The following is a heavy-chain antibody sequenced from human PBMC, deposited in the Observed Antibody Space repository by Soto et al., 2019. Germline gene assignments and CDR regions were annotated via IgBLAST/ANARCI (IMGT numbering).Heavy chain of an antibody. J-gene: IGHJ6*02. CDR3: ARDGDIVVVPATYYYYGMDV. CDR1: GYTFTSYG. Sequence: ASVKVSCKASGYTFTSYGISWVRQAPGQGLEWMGWISAYNGNTNYAQKLQGRVTMTTDTSTSTAYMELRSLRSDDTAVYYCARDGDIVVVPATYYYYGMDVWGQGTTVTVSS. CDR2: ISAYNGNT. D-gene: IGHD2-2*01. V-gene: IGHV1-18*04.